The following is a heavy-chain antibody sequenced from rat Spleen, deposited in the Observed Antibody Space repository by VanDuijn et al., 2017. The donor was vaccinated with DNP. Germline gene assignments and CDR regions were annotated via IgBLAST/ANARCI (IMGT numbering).Heavy chain of an antibody. V-gene: IGHV2S12*01. CDR2: ISSGGTT. J-gene: IGHJ4*01. Sequence: QVQLKESGPGLVQPSQTLSLTCTVSGFSLTSYGVSWVRQPPGKGLEWIAAISSGGTTYYNPALTSRLSISRDTSKSQVFLKMNSLQTEDTAMYFCARYYGYNYYAMDAWGQGTSVTVSS. D-gene: IGHD1-9*01. CDR1: GFSLTSYG. CDR3: ARYYGYNYYAMDA.